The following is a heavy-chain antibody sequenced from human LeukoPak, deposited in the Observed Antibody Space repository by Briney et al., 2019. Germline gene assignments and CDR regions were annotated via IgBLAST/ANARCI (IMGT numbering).Heavy chain of an antibody. CDR3: AKEDYDSLPGYDD. V-gene: IGHV3-23*01. CDR2: IRGSGGST. J-gene: IGHJ4*02. D-gene: IGHD3-9*01. Sequence: AESVRLSCAASGFTLTSNAMSCDRPAPGKVLEWVAAIRGSGGSTYYADSVKGRFTISRDNHKNTLYLQMNSLRAEDTAVYYCAKEDYDSLPGYDDWGQGTLVTVSS. CDR1: GFTLTSNA.